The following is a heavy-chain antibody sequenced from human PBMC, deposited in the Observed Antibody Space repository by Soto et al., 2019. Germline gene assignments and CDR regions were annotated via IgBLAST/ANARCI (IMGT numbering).Heavy chain of an antibody. CDR1: GFTFSSYA. CDR3: ARAPPFSSGWYAPTGTFDY. J-gene: IGHJ4*02. Sequence: QVQLVESGGGVVQPGRSLRLSCAASGFTFSSYAMHWVRQAPGKGLEWVAVISYDGSNKYYADSVKGRFTISRDTSKNSLYLQMNCLRVEDTVVYYCARAPPFSSGWYAPTGTFDYWGQGTLVTVSS. CDR2: ISYDGSNK. D-gene: IGHD6-19*01. V-gene: IGHV3-30-3*01.